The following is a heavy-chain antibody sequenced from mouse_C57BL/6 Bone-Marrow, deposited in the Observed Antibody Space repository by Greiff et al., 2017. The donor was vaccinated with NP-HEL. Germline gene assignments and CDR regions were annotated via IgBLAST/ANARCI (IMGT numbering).Heavy chain of an antibody. CDR1: GFNIKDDY. D-gene: IGHD4-1*01. CDR3: TTDWPFAY. J-gene: IGHJ3*01. CDR2: IDPENGDT. Sequence: EVQLMESGAELVRPGASVKLSCTASGFNIKDDYMHWVKQRPEQGLEWIGWIDPENGDTEYASKFQGKATITADTSSNTAYLQLSSLTSEDTAVYYCTTDWPFAYWGQGTLVTVSA. V-gene: IGHV14-4*01.